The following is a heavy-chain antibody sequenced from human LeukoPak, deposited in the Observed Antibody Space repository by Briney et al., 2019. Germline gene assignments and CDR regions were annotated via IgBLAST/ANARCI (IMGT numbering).Heavy chain of an antibody. V-gene: IGHV4-59*01. D-gene: IGHD1-14*01. Sequence: KPSETLSLTCTVSGGSISSYYWSWIRRPPGKGLGWIGYIYYSGSTNYNPSLKSRVTISVDTSKNQFSLKLSSVTAADTAVYYCARETAPYDAFDIWGQGTMVTVSS. CDR3: ARETAPYDAFDI. J-gene: IGHJ3*02. CDR1: GGSISSYY. CDR2: IYYSGST.